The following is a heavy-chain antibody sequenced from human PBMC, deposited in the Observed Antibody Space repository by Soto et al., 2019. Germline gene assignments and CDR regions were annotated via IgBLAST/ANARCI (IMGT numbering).Heavy chain of an antibody. CDR2: MNPNSSNT. CDR1: GYTFTSYD. CDR3: SRGIAVAGTWLRY. V-gene: IGHV1-8*01. J-gene: IGHJ4*02. Sequence: QVQLVQSGAEVKKPGASVKVSCKASGYTFTSYDINWVRQATGQGLEWMGWMNPNSSNTGYAQKFQGRVTMTRNTSISTAYMELSSLRSEDTAVYYFSRGIAVAGTWLRYWGQGTLVTVAS. D-gene: IGHD6-19*01.